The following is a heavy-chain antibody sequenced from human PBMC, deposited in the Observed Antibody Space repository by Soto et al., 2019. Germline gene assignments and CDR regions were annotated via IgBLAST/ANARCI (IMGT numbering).Heavy chain of an antibody. V-gene: IGHV3-30*18. CDR1: EFTCSNYA. D-gene: IGHD6-13*01. CDR2: IAADGADK. Sequence: PVGSLRLSCAVSEFTCSNYAMHWVRQAPGKGLEWVAVIAADGADKHYADSVKGRFTISRDNPKNTLSLQMNSLRAEDTAVYYCAKDPSRAAAYYFEYWGHGTLVTVSS. J-gene: IGHJ4*01. CDR3: AKDPSRAAAYYFEY.